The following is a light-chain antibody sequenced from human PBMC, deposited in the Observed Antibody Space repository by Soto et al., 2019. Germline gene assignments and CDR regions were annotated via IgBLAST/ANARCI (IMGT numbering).Light chain of an antibody. CDR3: QQSYTLPST. Sequence: DIQMTQSPSSLSASVGDRVTITCRASQSISSYLNRYQQKPGKAPKLLIYAATSLQSGVPSRFSGSGSGTAFTLTISSLPPEDFATYFCQQSYTLPSTFGQGTKLEIK. CDR2: AAT. CDR1: QSISSY. J-gene: IGKJ2*01. V-gene: IGKV1-39*01.